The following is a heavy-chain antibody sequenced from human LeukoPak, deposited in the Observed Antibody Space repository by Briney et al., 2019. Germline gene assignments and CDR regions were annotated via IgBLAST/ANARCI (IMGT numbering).Heavy chain of an antibody. Sequence: GGSLRLSCAASGFTFSSYAMSWVRQAPGKGLEWVSAISGSGGSTYYADSVKGRFTISRDNSKNTLYLQMNSLRAEETAVYYCAKQLGSTSEGYWGQGTLVTVSS. CDR3: AKQLGSTSEGY. J-gene: IGHJ4*02. CDR2: ISGSGGST. CDR1: GFTFSSYA. D-gene: IGHD6-19*01. V-gene: IGHV3-23*01.